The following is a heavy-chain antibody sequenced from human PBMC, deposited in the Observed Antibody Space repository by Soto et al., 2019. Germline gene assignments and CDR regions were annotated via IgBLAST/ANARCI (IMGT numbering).Heavy chain of an antibody. CDR2: IYYSGST. J-gene: IGHJ4*02. CDR1: GGSISSYY. CDR3: ARDHLYCSGGSCYYYFDY. D-gene: IGHD2-15*01. Sequence: SETLSLTCTVSGGSISSYYWSWIRQPPGKGLEWIGYIYYSGSTNYNPSLKSRVTISVDTSKNQFSLKLSSVTAADTAVYYCARDHLYCSGGSCYYYFDYWGQGTLVTVSS. V-gene: IGHV4-59*12.